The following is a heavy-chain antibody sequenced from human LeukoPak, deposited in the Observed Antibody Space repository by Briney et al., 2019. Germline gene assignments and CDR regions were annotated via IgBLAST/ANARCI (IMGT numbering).Heavy chain of an antibody. Sequence: GSLRLSCAASGFTFSDYYMSWIRQAPGKGLEWVSSISSSSSYIYYADSVKGRFTISRDNAKNSLYLQMNSLRAEDTAVYYCARGKSGEWLRWNWFDPWGQGTLVTVSS. V-gene: IGHV3-11*06. D-gene: IGHD5-12*01. J-gene: IGHJ5*02. CDR3: ARGKSGEWLRWNWFDP. CDR2: ISSSSSYI. CDR1: GFTFSDYY.